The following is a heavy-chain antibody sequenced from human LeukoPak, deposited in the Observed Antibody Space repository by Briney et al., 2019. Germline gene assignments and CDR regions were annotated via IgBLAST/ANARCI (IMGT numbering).Heavy chain of an antibody. D-gene: IGHD6-19*01. CDR3: ARDVGGVFGSSGWPDAFDI. J-gene: IGHJ3*02. CDR2: IRYDGSNK. V-gene: IGHV3-30*02. CDR1: GFTFSSYG. Sequence: GGSLRLSCAASGFTFSSYGMHWVRQAPGKGLEWVAFIRYDGSNKYYADSVKGRFTISRDNAKNSLYLQMNSLRAEDTAVYYCARDVGGVFGSSGWPDAFDIWGQGTMVTVSS.